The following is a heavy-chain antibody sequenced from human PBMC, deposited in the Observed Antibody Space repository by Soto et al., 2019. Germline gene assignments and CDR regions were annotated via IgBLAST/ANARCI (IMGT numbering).Heavy chain of an antibody. J-gene: IGHJ4*02. D-gene: IGHD3-22*01. CDR2: INPINGST. V-gene: IGHV1-46*01. Sequence: QVQLVQSGAEVKKPGASVKVSCKASGYTFTAYYLHWVRQAPGHGLEWMGVINPINGSTMYTQKFQGRVTMTRDTSTRTVYMELSSLRSEDTAVYYCARTVDSYGSDFWGQGTLVTVSS. CDR3: ARTVDSYGSDF. CDR1: GYTFTAYY.